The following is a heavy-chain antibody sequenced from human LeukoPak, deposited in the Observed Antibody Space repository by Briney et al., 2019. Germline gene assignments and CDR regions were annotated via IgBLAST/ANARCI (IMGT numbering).Heavy chain of an antibody. V-gene: IGHV3-11*01. Sequence: GGSLRLSCAASGFIFSDYYMSWIRQAPGKGLEWVSYISTSGSESTIYYTDSVKGRFTISRDNAKNSLYLQMNSLRAEDTAVYYCARLRSAAFDIWGQGTMVTVSS. J-gene: IGHJ3*02. CDR2: ISTSGSESTI. CDR3: ARLRSAAFDI. D-gene: IGHD4-17*01. CDR1: GFIFSDYY.